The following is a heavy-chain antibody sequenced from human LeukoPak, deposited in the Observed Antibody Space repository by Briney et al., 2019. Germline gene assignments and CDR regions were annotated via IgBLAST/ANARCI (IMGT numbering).Heavy chain of an antibody. CDR3: ARDLPYSSSWESIDY. D-gene: IGHD6-13*01. Sequence: ASVKVSCKASGYSFTSNVISWVRQAPGQGLEWMGWISAYNGNTNYAQKLQGRVTMTTDTSTSTAYMELRSLRSDDTAVYYCARDLPYSSSWESIDYWGQGTLVTVSS. CDR1: GYSFTSNV. V-gene: IGHV1-18*01. J-gene: IGHJ4*02. CDR2: ISAYNGNT.